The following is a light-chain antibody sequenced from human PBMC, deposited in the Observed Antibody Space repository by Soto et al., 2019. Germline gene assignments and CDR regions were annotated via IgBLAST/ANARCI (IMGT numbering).Light chain of an antibody. J-gene: IGKJ1*01. CDR1: QSVNIRY. CDR3: QQYNNWPPWT. Sequence: VVLTQAPVTLSLSPGERSTLSFRASQSVNIRYLAWYQQKPGQAPRLLIYGAPTRATGIPARFSGSGSGTEFTLTISSLQSEDFAVYYCQQYNNWPPWTFGQGTKVDIK. V-gene: IGKV3-15*01. CDR2: GAP.